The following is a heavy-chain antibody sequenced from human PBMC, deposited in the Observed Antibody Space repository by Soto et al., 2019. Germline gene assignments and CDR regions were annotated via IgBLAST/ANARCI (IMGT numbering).Heavy chain of an antibody. Sequence: LSLTCAVSGGSISSSNWWSWVRQPPGKGLEWIGEIYHSGSTNYNPSLKSRVTISVDKSKNQFSLKLSSVTAADTAVYYCARELWFGELYYGMDVCGQGTTVTGS. J-gene: IGHJ6*02. V-gene: IGHV4-4*02. CDR3: ARELWFGELYYGMDV. CDR1: GGSISSSNW. CDR2: IYHSGST. D-gene: IGHD3-10*01.